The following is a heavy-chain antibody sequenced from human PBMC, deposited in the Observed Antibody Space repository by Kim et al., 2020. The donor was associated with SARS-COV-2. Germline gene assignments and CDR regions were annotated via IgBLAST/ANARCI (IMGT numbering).Heavy chain of an antibody. V-gene: IGHV4-59*13. D-gene: IGHD4-17*01. CDR2: IYYSGST. Sequence: SETLSLTCTVSGGSISSYYWSWIRQPPGKGLEWIGNIYYSGSTNYNPSLKSRVTISVDTSKNQFSLKLSSVTAADTAVYYCARDKVYGDYGYYYYYGMYVWGQGTTVTVSS. J-gene: IGHJ6*02. CDR3: ARDKVYGDYGYYYYYGMYV. CDR1: GGSISSYY.